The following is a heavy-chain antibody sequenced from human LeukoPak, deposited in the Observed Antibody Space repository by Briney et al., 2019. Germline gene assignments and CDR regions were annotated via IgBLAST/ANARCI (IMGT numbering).Heavy chain of an antibody. Sequence: ASVKVSCKASGYTFTSYGISWVRQAPGQGLEWMGWISAYNGNTNYAQKVQGRVTMTADTSTSTAYMELRSLRSDDTAVYYCARDGAYYDSSGSYYGVGDDYWGQGTLVTVSS. CDR2: ISAYNGNT. D-gene: IGHD3-22*01. J-gene: IGHJ4*02. CDR1: GYTFTSYG. V-gene: IGHV1-18*01. CDR3: ARDGAYYDSSGSYYGVGDDY.